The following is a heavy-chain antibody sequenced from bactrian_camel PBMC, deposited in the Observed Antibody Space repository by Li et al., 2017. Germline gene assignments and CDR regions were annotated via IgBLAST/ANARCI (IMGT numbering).Heavy chain of an antibody. V-gene: IGHV3S6*01. CDR1: GFTFSTLT. J-gene: IGHJ4*01. CDR3: ARGGFNWAFGN. Sequence: VQLVESGGGLVQPGGSLRLSCAASGFTFSTLTMYWVRQAPGKGLEWVSGIGEDGRTTFYADSVKGRLPISRDNAKNTLYLQLDSLKTDDTAMYYCARGGFNWAFGNCGQGTQVTVS. CDR2: IGEDGRTT. D-gene: IGHD8*01.